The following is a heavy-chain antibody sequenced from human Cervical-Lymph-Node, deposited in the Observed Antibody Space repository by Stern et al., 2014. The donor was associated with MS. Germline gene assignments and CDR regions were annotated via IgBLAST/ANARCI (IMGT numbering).Heavy chain of an antibody. CDR3: ARKGGRYWYFDL. J-gene: IGHJ2*01. D-gene: IGHD3-16*01. CDR2: IYYSGST. CDR1: GGSISTDY. Sequence: VQLVESGPGLVKPSETLSLTCPVSGGSISTDYWSWIRQPPGKGLEWIGYIYYSGSTKYNPSLKSRITISVDTSKNQFSLKLMPVTAADTAVYYCARKGGRYWYFDLWGRGTLVTVSS. V-gene: IGHV4-59*08.